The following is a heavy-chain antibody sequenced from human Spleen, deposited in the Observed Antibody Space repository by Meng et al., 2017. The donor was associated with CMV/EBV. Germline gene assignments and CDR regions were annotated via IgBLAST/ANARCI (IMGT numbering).Heavy chain of an antibody. CDR2: LHYSGST. CDR3: ARIPLVRGAISKYYFDY. Sequence: SETLSLTCTVSGGSISSSSYYWGWIRQPPGKGLEWIGSLHYSGSTSYNPSLKSRVTISVDTSKNQFSLKLTSVTAADTAVYYCARIPLVRGAISKYYFDYWGQGTLVTVSS. CDR1: GGSISSSSYY. D-gene: IGHD3-10*01. J-gene: IGHJ4*02. V-gene: IGHV4-39*07.